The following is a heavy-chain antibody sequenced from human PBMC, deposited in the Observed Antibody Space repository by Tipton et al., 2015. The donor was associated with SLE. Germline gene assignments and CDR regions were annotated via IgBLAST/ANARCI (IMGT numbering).Heavy chain of an antibody. CDR2: IFTIGTT. D-gene: IGHD6-13*01. Sequence: TLSLTCTVSGGSIRSGSYYWTWIRQPAGTGLEWIGRIFTIGTTSYNPSLKGRVTISLDTSKNQFSLTVNSVTAADTAVYYCARENVAADGALDVWGQGTMVTVSS. CDR3: ARENVAADGALDV. CDR1: GGSIRSGSYY. J-gene: IGHJ3*01. V-gene: IGHV4-61*02.